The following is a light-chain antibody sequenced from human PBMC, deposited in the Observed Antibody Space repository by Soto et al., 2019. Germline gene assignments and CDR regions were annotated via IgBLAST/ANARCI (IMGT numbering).Light chain of an antibody. J-gene: IGLJ2*01. Sequence: QSVLRQPPSASGTPGQSVTISCSGSTSNIGSSSVYWYQQLPGTAPKVFIYENNRRPSGVPDRFSGSKSGTSASLAISGLRSEDEADYAGATWDDSLSGPVFGGGTKLTVL. CDR2: ENN. V-gene: IGLV1-47*01. CDR1: TSNIGSSS. CDR3: ATWDDSLSGPV.